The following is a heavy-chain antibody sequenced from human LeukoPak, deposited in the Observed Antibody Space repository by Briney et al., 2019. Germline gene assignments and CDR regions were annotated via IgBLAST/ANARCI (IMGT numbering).Heavy chain of an antibody. J-gene: IGHJ6*03. CDR3: ARGDHGGYYYMDV. D-gene: IGHD2-21*02. CDR2: ISGSGSTI. CDR1: GFTFTIYE. Sequence: GGSLRLSCAASGFTFTIYEMNWVRQAPGKGLEWVSYISGSGSTIYYADSVKGRFTISRDNAKNSLYLQMNSLRAEDTAVYYCARGDHGGYYYMDVWGKGTTVTISS. V-gene: IGHV3-48*03.